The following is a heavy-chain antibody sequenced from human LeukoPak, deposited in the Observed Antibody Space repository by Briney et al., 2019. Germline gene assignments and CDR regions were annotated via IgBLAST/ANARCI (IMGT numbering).Heavy chain of an antibody. CDR1: GITFSTYW. J-gene: IGHJ4*02. CDR2: INSEGSTI. V-gene: IGHV3-74*01. CDR3: ARISSDSISYYDH. Sequence: PGGSLRLSCAGSGITFSTYWMHWVRQAPGKGLVWVSRINSEGSTISYADSVKGRFTISRDNATNTLFLQMNSLRAEDTAVYYCARISSDSISYYDHWGQGTLVTVSS. D-gene: IGHD3-22*01.